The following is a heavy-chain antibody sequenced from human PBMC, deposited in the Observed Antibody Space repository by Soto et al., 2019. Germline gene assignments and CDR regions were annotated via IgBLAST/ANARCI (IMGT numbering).Heavy chain of an antibody. V-gene: IGHV3-74*01. Sequence: GGSLRLSCEGSGFTFSSFWMHWVRQTPEKGLVWVARINSDGTSIGYADSVKVRFSISRDNAKNTLSLQMNSLGAEDTAVYYCARDTSFYFDYWGQGTLVTVSS. D-gene: IGHD3-16*01. J-gene: IGHJ4*02. CDR3: ARDTSFYFDY. CDR2: INSDGTSI. CDR1: GFTFSSFW.